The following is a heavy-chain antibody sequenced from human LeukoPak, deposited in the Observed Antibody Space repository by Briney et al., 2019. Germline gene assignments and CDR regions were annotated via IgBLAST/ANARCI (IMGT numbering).Heavy chain of an antibody. J-gene: IGHJ4*02. CDR3: ARGCHYYGSGSYHFDY. D-gene: IGHD3-10*01. CDR2: INHSEST. Sequence: SETLSLTCAVYGGSFCGFYWGWLRQPPGKGPGGYGEINHSESTSYNPSLKSRVTISVDTSKNQFSLKLSSVTAADTAVYYCARGCHYYGSGSYHFDYWGQGTLVTVSS. V-gene: IGHV4-34*01. CDR1: GGSFCGFY.